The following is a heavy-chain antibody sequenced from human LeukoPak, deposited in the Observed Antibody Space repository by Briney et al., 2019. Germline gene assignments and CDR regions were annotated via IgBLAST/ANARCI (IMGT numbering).Heavy chain of an antibody. CDR1: GGPFSGYY. J-gene: IGHJ4*02. D-gene: IGHD6-19*01. Sequence: PSETLSLTCAVYGGPFSGYYWSWIRQPPGKGLEWIGEINHSGSTNYNPSLKSRVTISVDTSKNQFSLKLSSVTAADTAVYYCARGLSGWFDWGQGTLVTVSS. CDR2: INHSGST. V-gene: IGHV4-34*01. CDR3: ARGLSGWFD.